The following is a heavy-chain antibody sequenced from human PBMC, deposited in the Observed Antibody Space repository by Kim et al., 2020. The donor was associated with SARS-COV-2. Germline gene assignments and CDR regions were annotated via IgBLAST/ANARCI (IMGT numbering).Heavy chain of an antibody. CDR1: GYTFTSYW. Sequence: GESLKISCEASGYTFTSYWIGLVRLLPGKGLEWMGIINPRDSETRYSTFFRGQVTISADMVINTAYLRWTSLKPSDTGFYYWARNFSGQDYYG. CDR3: ARNFSGQDYYG. CDR2: INPRDSET. J-gene: IGHJ6*01. V-gene: IGHV5-51*01.